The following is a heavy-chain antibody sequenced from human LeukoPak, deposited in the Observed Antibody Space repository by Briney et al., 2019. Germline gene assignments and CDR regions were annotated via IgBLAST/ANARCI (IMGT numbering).Heavy chain of an antibody. Sequence: VASVKVSCKASGGTFSSYAISWVRQAPGQGLEWMGRIIPIFGTANYAQKFQGRVTITADKSTSTAYMELSSLRSEDTAVYYCARGVVVPAAVYHDAFDIWGQGTMVTVSS. V-gene: IGHV1-69*06. CDR3: ARGVVVPAAVYHDAFDI. D-gene: IGHD2-2*01. CDR2: IIPIFGTA. CDR1: GGTFSSYA. J-gene: IGHJ3*02.